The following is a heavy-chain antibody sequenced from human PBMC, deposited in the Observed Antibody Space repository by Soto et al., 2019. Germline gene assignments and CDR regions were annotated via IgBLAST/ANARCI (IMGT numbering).Heavy chain of an antibody. J-gene: IGHJ6*02. CDR2: ISSSSSYI. Sequence: GGSLRLSCSASGFTVSSDSMNWVRQARGKGLEWVSSISSSSSYIYYADSVKGRFTISRDNAKNSLYLQMNSLRAEDTAVYYCARHMEYQLHEGYYYYGMDVWGQGTTVTVSS. CDR1: GFTVSSDS. D-gene: IGHD2-2*01. CDR3: ARHMEYQLHEGYYYYGMDV. V-gene: IGHV3-21*01.